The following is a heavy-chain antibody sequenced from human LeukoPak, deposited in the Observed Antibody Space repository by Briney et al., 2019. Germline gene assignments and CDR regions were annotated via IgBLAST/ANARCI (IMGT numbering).Heavy chain of an antibody. CDR1: GASITSSY. V-gene: IGHV4-59*01. Sequence: SETLSLTCTVSGASITSSYWSWIRQPPGKGLEWIGYIYYGGSPNYNSSLKSRLTISVDTSKNQFSLKLSSVTAADTAVYYCARVSWPGRGSRFDPWGQGTLVTVSS. D-gene: IGHD2/OR15-2a*01. CDR3: ARVSWPGRGSRFDP. J-gene: IGHJ5*02. CDR2: IYYGGSP.